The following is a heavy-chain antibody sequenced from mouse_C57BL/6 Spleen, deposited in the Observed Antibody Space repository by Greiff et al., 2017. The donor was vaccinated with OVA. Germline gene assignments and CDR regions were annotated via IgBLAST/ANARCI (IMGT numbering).Heavy chain of an antibody. CDR2: IYPGSGNT. J-gene: IGHJ4*01. CDR3: ARGRDSNYYYAMDY. D-gene: IGHD2-5*01. V-gene: IGHV1-76*01. Sequence: VQLQESGAELVRPGASVKLSCKASGYTFTDYYINWVKQRPGQGLEWIARIYPGSGNTYYNEKFKGKATLTAEKSSSTAYMQLSSLTSEDPAVYFCARGRDSNYYYAMDYWGQGTSVTVSS. CDR1: GYTFTDYY.